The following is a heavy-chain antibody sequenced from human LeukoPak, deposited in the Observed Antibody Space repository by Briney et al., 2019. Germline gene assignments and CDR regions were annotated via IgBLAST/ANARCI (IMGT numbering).Heavy chain of an antibody. V-gene: IGHV1-8*01. CDR3: ARGPLWFGEAPEKWFDP. Sequence: ASVKVSCKASGYTFTSYDINWVRQATGQGLEWMGWMNPNSGNTGYAQKFQGRVTMTRNTSISTAYMKLSSLRSEDTAVYYCARGPLWFGEAPEKWFDPWGQGTLVTVSS. D-gene: IGHD3-10*01. J-gene: IGHJ5*02. CDR2: MNPNSGNT. CDR1: GYTFTSYD.